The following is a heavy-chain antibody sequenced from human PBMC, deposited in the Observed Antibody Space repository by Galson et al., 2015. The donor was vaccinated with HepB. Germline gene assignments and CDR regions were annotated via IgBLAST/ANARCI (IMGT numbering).Heavy chain of an antibody. J-gene: IGHJ4*02. Sequence: SVKVSCKASGYTFRNYGISWVRQAPGQGLEWMGWISPYNGDTKSAQKFQGRVTMTTDTATSTAYLDLRSLRSDDTAMYYCARVEGPREYYDSSGYNDYWGQGTQLIGS. V-gene: IGHV1-18*04. CDR1: GYTFRNYG. CDR3: ARVEGPREYYDSSGYNDY. CDR2: ISPYNGDT. D-gene: IGHD3-22*01.